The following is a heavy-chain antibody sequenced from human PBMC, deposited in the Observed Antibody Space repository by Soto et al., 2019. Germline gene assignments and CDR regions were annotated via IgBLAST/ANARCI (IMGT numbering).Heavy chain of an antibody. J-gene: IGHJ4*02. CDR3: ARTAGRQRAMYYYDSSGQGDY. D-gene: IGHD3-22*01. CDR1: GGSVSSGSYY. Sequence: SETLSLTCTVSGGSVSSGSYYWSWIRQPPGKGLEWIGYIYYSGSTNYNPSLKSRVTISVDTSKNQFSLKLSSVTAADTAVYYCARTAGRQRAMYYYDSSGQGDYWGQGTLVTSPQ. CDR2: IYYSGST. V-gene: IGHV4-61*01.